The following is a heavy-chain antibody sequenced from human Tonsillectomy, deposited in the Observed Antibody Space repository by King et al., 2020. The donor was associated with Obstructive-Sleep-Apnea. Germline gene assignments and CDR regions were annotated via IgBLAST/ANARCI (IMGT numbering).Heavy chain of an antibody. CDR3: TRRGILGATTGYDY. CDR2: VSSKANNYAT. V-gene: IGHV3-73*01. Sequence: QLVQSGGGLVQPGGSLKLSCAASGFSFSGSAMHWVRQASGKGREWVGRVSSKANNYATAFAASVTGRFTISRDDSRHTAYLQMNSLKTEDTAVYFCTRRGILGATTGYDYWGQGTLVTVSS. J-gene: IGHJ4*02. D-gene: IGHD1-26*01. CDR1: GFSFSGSA.